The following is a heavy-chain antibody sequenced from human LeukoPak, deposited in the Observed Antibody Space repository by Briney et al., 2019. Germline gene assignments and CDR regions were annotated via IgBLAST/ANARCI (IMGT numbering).Heavy chain of an antibody. CDR2: IGTAGDT. J-gene: IGHJ6*02. CDR1: GFTFSSYD. D-gene: IGHD6-13*01. CDR3: ARERSSSSWYEADYYYGMDV. V-gene: IGHV3-13*04. Sequence: GGSLRLSGAASGFTFSSYDMHWVRQATGKRLEWVSAIGTAGDTYYPGSVKGRFTISRENAKNSLYLQMNSLRAGDTAVYYCARERSSSSWYEADYYYGMDVWGQGTTVTVSS.